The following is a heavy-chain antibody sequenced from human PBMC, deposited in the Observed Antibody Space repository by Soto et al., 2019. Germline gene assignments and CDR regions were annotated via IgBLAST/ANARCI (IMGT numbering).Heavy chain of an antibody. V-gene: IGHV1-69*01. J-gene: IGHJ3*01. CDR2: IVPMFGTT. D-gene: IGHD6-13*01. CDR3: ARDLADVHLWDAFDV. CDR1: GDTFNSYG. Sequence: QVQLVQSGPELKKPGSSVKVSCKAPGDTFNSYGISWVRQAPGQGLEWMGGIVPMFGTTNLAMKFEDRVTITADELTTTVYMEIRGLTSEDTAVYFCARDLADVHLWDAFDVWGHGTRVTVSS.